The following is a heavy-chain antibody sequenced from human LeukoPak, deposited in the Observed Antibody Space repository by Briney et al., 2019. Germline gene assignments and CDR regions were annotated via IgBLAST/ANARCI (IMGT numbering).Heavy chain of an antibody. V-gene: IGHV3-74*01. J-gene: IGHJ5*02. Sequence: PGGSLRLSCAASGITFGGHWMHWVRQAPGKGPVWVSRIKADGSSATYADSVKGRFTISRDNAKNTLYLQMNGLRVEDTAVYYCARSDWFDPWGQGTLVTVSS. CDR3: ARSDWFDP. CDR2: IKADGSSA. CDR1: GITFGGHW.